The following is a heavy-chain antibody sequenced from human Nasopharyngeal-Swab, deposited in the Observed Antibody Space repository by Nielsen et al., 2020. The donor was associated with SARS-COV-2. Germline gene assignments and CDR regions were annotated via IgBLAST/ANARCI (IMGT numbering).Heavy chain of an antibody. CDR3: ARPYNWNYGWFDP. Sequence: SVKVSCKASGGTFSSYAISWVRQAPGQGLEWMGGIIPIFGTANYAQKFQGRVTITADESTSTAYMELSSLRSEDTAVYYCARPYNWNYGWFDPWGQGILVTVSS. J-gene: IGHJ5*02. D-gene: IGHD1-7*01. V-gene: IGHV1-69*13. CDR1: GGTFSSYA. CDR2: IIPIFGTA.